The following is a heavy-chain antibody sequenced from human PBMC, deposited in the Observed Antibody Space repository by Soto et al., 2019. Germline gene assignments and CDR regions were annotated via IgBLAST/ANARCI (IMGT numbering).Heavy chain of an antibody. V-gene: IGHV3-73*01. CDR3: ARDRTVTTRNPFDAFDI. D-gene: IGHD4-17*01. Sequence: PGGSLRLSCAASGFTFSGSAMHWVRQASGKGLEWVGRIRSKANSYATAHAASVKGRFTISRDDSKNTAYLQMNSLKTEDTAVYYCARDRTVTTRNPFDAFDIWGQGTMVTVSS. CDR2: IRSKANSYAT. J-gene: IGHJ3*02. CDR1: GFTFSGSA.